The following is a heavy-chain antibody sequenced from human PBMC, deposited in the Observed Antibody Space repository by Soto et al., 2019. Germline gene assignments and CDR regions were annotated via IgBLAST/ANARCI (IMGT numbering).Heavy chain of an antibody. V-gene: IGHV4-34*01. Sequence: QVQLQQWGAGPLRPLETLSLTCGVSGGSFRGYYWAWIRQSPGKGLEWIGEINDRGSINYNPSLKSRVSISVDTSKNRYSLNLRSVTAADTAVYYCARESHDILTGPPWVWYFDLWGRGTPVTVSS. J-gene: IGHJ2*01. CDR2: INDRGSI. CDR1: GGSFRGYY. CDR3: ARESHDILTGPPWVWYFDL. D-gene: IGHD3-9*01.